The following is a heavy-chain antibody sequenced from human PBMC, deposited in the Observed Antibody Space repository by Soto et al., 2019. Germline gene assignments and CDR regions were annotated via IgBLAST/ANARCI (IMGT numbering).Heavy chain of an antibody. CDR1: GGSISSGDYY. CDR3: ATLLRFFGP. Sequence: PSETLSLTCTVSGGSISSGDYYWSWIRQPPGKGLEWIGYIHYSGSTYYNPSLKSRITISVEKSKNQFSLKLSSVTAADTAVYYCATLLRFFGPWGQGILVTVYS. V-gene: IGHV4-30-4*01. D-gene: IGHD3-3*01. J-gene: IGHJ5*02. CDR2: IHYSGST.